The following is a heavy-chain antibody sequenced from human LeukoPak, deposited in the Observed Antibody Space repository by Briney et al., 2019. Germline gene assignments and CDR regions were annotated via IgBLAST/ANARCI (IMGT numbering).Heavy chain of an antibody. CDR1: GFTFSSYE. V-gene: IGHV3-48*03. J-gene: IGHJ5*02. Sequence: GGSLRLSCAASGFTFSSYEMNWVRQAPGKGVEWMSYISASGTITHYADSVEGRFTISRDNAKNSLYLHMNSLRAEDTAVYYCARDSRHHRFLYWDWFDLWGQGTLVTVSS. D-gene: IGHD2/OR15-2a*01. CDR3: ARDSRHHRFLYWDWFDL. CDR2: ISASGTIT.